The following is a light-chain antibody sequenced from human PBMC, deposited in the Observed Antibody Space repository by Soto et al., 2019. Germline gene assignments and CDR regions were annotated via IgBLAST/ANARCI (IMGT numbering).Light chain of an antibody. J-gene: IGKJ3*01. CDR2: AAS. CDR1: QSVSNY. Sequence: DIQMTQSPSSLSASVGDRVTITCRASQSVSNYLNWYQQKPGKAPTLLIYAASTLQSGVPSRISGSGSGTDFTLTISSLQPEDFETYYCQQDLRPPLTLGPGTKVDIK. CDR3: QQDLRPPLT. V-gene: IGKV1-39*01.